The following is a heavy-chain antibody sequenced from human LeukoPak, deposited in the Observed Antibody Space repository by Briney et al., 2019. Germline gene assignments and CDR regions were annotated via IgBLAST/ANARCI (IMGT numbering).Heavy chain of an antibody. CDR3: ARHEELLRNFDY. V-gene: IGHV4-39*01. Sequence: SETLSLTCTVSGGSTSSSSYYWGWIRQPPGKGLEWIGSIYYSGSTYYNPSLKSRVTISVDTSKNQFSLKLSSVTAADTAVYYCARHEELLRNFDYWGQGTLVTVSS. CDR1: GGSTSSSSYY. J-gene: IGHJ4*02. D-gene: IGHD1-26*01. CDR2: IYYSGST.